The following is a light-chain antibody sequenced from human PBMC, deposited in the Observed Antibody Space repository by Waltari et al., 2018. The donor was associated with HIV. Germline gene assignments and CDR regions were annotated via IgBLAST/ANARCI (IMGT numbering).Light chain of an antibody. CDR3: QQYGSSPRT. CDR2: GAS. J-gene: IGKJ2*01. V-gene: IGKV3-20*01. CDR1: QSVSSSY. Sequence: EIVLTQSPGTLSLSPGERATLSCRAGQSVSSSYLAWYQQKPGQAPRLLIYGASSRATGIPDRFSCSGSGTDFTLTISRLEPEDFAVYYCQQYGSSPRTFGQGTKLEIK.